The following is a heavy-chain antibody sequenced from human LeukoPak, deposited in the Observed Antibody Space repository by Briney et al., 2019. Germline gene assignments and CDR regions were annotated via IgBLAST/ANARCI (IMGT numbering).Heavy chain of an antibody. V-gene: IGHV1-69*05. CDR1: GGTFSSYD. CDR3: ARHRMVRGAIRSVYYFDY. J-gene: IGHJ4*02. D-gene: IGHD3-10*01. CDR2: VIPIFGTA. Sequence: SVKVSCKASGGTFSSYDISWVRQAPGQGLEWMGGVIPIFGTANYAQKFQGRVTITTDESTSTAYMELNSLRSEDTAVYYCARHRMVRGAIRSVYYFDYWGQGTLVTVSS.